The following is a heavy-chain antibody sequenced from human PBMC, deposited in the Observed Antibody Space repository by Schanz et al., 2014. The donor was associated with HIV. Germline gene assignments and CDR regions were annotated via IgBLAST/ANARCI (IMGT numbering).Heavy chain of an antibody. V-gene: IGHV1-18*01. Sequence: QVQLVQSGAEVKKPGSSVKVSCKASGGTFSSDAFIWVRQAPGQGLEWMGWISVYHNKTNYAQKLQGRVTMTTDTSTSTAYMELRSLRSDDTAVYYCARGALYYYDSTGYYHLDYWGQGTLVTVSS. J-gene: IGHJ4*02. CDR2: ISVYHNKT. CDR3: ARGALYYYDSTGYYHLDY. D-gene: IGHD3-22*01. CDR1: GGTFSSDA.